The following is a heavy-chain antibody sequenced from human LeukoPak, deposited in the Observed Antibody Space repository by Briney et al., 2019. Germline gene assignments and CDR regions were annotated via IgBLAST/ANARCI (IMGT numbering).Heavy chain of an antibody. CDR2: ISYDGSNK. J-gene: IGHJ4*02. D-gene: IGHD3-22*01. V-gene: IGHV3-30*18. Sequence: GGSLRLSCAASGFTFSSYGMHWVRQAPGKGLEWVAVISYDGSNKYYADSVKGRFTISRGNSKNTLYLQMNSLRAEDTAVYYCAKGYYDSSGYGIFDYWGQGTLVTVSS. CDR3: AKGYYDSSGYGIFDY. CDR1: GFTFSSYG.